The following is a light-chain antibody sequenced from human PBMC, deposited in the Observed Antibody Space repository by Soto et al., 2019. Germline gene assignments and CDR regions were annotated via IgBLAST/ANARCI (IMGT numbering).Light chain of an antibody. CDR2: AAS. CDR1: QGISSY. J-gene: IGKJ4*01. CDR3: QQLNSYPPP. Sequence: DIQLTQSPSFLSASVGDRVTITCRASQGISSYLAWYQQKPGKAPKLLIYAASTLQSGVPSRFSGSGSGTECTLTISGLQTEDCATYYGQQLNSYPPPFGGGTKVEIK. V-gene: IGKV1-9*01.